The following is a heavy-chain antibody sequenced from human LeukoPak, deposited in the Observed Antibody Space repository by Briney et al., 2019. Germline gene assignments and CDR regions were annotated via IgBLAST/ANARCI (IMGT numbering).Heavy chain of an antibody. CDR2: MSYDGSNK. CDR3: AKGYGQRLVNNWFDP. V-gene: IGHV3-30*18. CDR1: GFTFSTYG. Sequence: GGSLRLSCATSGFTFSTYGMHWVRQAPGKGLEWVAVMSYDGSNKYYADSVKGRFTISRDNSKNTLYLQMNSLRAEDTAVYYCAKGYGQRLVNNWFDPWGQGTLVTVSS. J-gene: IGHJ5*02. D-gene: IGHD6-13*01.